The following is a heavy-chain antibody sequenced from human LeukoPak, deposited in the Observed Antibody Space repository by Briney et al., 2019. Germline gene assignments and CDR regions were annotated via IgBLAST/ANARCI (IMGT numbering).Heavy chain of an antibody. J-gene: IGHJ4*02. Sequence: GGSLRLSCAASGFTVSSNYMSWVRQAPGKGLEWVSVICSGGSTYYADSVKGRFTISRDNSKNTLYLQMNSLRAEDTAVYYCARGYSSGWYGYYFDYWGQGTLVTVSS. CDR2: ICSGGST. D-gene: IGHD6-19*01. CDR1: GFTVSSNY. CDR3: ARGYSSGWYGYYFDY. V-gene: IGHV3-53*01.